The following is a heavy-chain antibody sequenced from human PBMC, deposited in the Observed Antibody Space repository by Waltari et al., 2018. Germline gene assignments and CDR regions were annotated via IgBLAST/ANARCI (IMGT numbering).Heavy chain of an antibody. D-gene: IGHD3-10*01. CDR2: MSGSHGSM. J-gene: IGHJ4*02. V-gene: IGHV3-23*01. CDR1: GFTFSSFA. Sequence: EVQLLESGGDLVQPGGSLSLSCAASGFTFSSFAMSWVRQPTGKGLEWVSTMSGSHGSMFYADSAKGRFTISRDNSGKVLYLQMNSLRVEDSAIYYCAKGMVNGPKRGHDFWGQGTLVTVLS. CDR3: AKGMVNGPKRGHDF.